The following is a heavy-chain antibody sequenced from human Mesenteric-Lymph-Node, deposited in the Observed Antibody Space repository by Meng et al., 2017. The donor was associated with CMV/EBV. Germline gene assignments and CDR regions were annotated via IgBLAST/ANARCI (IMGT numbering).Heavy chain of an antibody. CDR3: AKDWHWNSPNYGFNV. V-gene: IGHV3-53*01. Sequence: GESLKISCVVSGFTVSNNYMTWVRQAPGKGLEWVSVLYSDGTTYYADSVEGRFTISRDNSKNTLYLQMNNLRGEDTAIYYCAKDWHWNSPNYGFNVWGQGTMVTVSS. CDR1: GFTVSNNY. J-gene: IGHJ3*01. CDR2: LYSDGTT. D-gene: IGHD1/OR15-1a*01.